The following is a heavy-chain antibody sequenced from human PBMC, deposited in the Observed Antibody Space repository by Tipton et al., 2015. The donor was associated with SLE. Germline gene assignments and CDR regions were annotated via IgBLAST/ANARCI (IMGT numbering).Heavy chain of an antibody. CDR3: ARGGVGGYDYFDY. CDR1: GGSIRSDDYY. D-gene: IGHD5-12*01. CDR2: INYGGST. V-gene: IGHV4-31*03. J-gene: IGHJ4*02. Sequence: TLSLTCTVSGGSIRSDDYYWTWIRQHPGKGLEWIGHINYGGSTYYKPSLKSRLTISEDTSKNQFSLKLSSVTAADTAVYFCARGGVGGYDYFDYWGQGTLVTVSS.